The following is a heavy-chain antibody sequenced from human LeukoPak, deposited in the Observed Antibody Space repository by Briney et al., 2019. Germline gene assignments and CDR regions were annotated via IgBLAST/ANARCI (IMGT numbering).Heavy chain of an antibody. D-gene: IGHD2-2*02. CDR2: INPNSGGT. J-gene: IGHJ6*02. V-gene: IGHV1-2*02. CDR3: AREGDLYCSSTSCYNNYYYYGMDV. Sequence: ASVKVSCKASGYTFTGYYMHWVRQAPGQGLEWMGWINPNSGGTTYAQKFQGRVTMTRDTSISTAYMELSRLRSGDTAVYYCAREGDLYCSSTSCYNNYYYYGMDVWGQGTTVTVSS. CDR1: GYTFTGYY.